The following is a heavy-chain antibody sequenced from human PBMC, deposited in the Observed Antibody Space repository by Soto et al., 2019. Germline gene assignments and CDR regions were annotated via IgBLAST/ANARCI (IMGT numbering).Heavy chain of an antibody. D-gene: IGHD3-9*01. V-gene: IGHV2-26*01. CDR3: ARILSYYDILTGYAWFEP. Sequence: SGPTLVNPTETLTLTCTVSGFSLSNARMGVSWKRKPPGKALVWLAHIFSNDEKSYSTSLKSRLTISKDTSKSQVVLTMTNMDPVDTATYYCARILSYYDILTGYAWFEPWGQGTLVTVSS. J-gene: IGHJ5*02. CDR2: IFSNDEK. CDR1: GFSLSNARMG.